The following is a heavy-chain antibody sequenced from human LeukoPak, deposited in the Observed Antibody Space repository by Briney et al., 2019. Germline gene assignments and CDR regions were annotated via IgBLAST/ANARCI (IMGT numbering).Heavy chain of an antibody. CDR3: ARDRSLAVAGTLFDY. Sequence: PGGSLRLSCAASGFTFSSYWMSWVRQAPGKGLECVANIKQDGSEKYYVDSVKGRFTISRDNAKNSLYLQMNSLRAEDTAVYYCARDRSLAVAGTLFDYWGQGTLVTVSS. D-gene: IGHD6-19*01. J-gene: IGHJ4*02. CDR2: IKQDGSEK. V-gene: IGHV3-7*01. CDR1: GFTFSSYW.